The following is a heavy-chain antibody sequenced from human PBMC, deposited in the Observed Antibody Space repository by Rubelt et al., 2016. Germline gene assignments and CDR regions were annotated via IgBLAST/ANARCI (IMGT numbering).Heavy chain of an antibody. Sequence: VADGGGLVQPGGSLRLSCAASGFTFSSYAMSWVRQAPGKGLEWVSAISGSGGSTYYADSVKGRFTISRDNSKNTPYLQMNSLRAEDTAVYYCATDPGSGFGALDIWGQGTMVTVSS. CDR2: ISGSGGST. D-gene: IGHD3-22*01. V-gene: IGHV3-23*04. J-gene: IGHJ3*02. CDR3: ATDPGSGFGALDI. CDR1: GFTFSSYA.